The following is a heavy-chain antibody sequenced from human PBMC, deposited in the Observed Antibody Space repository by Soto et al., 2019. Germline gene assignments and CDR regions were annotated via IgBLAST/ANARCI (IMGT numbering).Heavy chain of an antibody. CDR1: GFTFSSFA. CDR2: ISGSGGRT. J-gene: IGHJ4*02. CDR3: AKPHGGSKDY. Sequence: GGSLRPSCAASGFTFSSFAMSCVRQAPGRGLEWVSAISGSGGRTYYADSLKGRFTISTDNSKNTLYLQMNSLEAEDTAVDYCAKPHGGSKDYWGQGTLVTVSS. D-gene: IGHD3-16*01. V-gene: IGHV3-23*01.